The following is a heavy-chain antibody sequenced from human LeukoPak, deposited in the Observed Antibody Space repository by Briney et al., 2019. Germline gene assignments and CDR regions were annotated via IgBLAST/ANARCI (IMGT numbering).Heavy chain of an antibody. V-gene: IGHV3-23*01. D-gene: IGHD6-13*01. Sequence: GGSLRLSCAASGFTFSSYAMSRVRQAPGKGLEWVSAISGSGGSTYYADSVKGRFTISRDNSKNTLYLQMNSLRAEDTAVYYCAKYPGIAAAGPNFYWGQGTLVTVSS. CDR1: GFTFSSYA. J-gene: IGHJ4*02. CDR2: ISGSGGST. CDR3: AKYPGIAAAGPNFY.